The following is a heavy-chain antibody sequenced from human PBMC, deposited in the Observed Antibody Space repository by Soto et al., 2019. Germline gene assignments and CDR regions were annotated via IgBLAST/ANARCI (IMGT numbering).Heavy chain of an antibody. J-gene: IGHJ4*02. D-gene: IGHD6-19*01. Sequence: EVQVVESGGGLVKPGGSLRLSCAASGFTFTNAWMNWVRQAPGKGLEWVGRIKRKIDGETTDYAAPVKGRFTISRDESKNTLYLQINSLQTEDTGVYYCADIAVSHTGDYWGQGTLVTVSS. CDR1: GFTFTNAW. CDR3: ADIAVSHTGDY. CDR2: IKRKIDGETT. V-gene: IGHV3-15*07.